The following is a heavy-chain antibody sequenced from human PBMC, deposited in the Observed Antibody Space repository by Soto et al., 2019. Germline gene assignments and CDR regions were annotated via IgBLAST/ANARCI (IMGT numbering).Heavy chain of an antibody. D-gene: IGHD6-6*01. CDR2: ISAYNGNT. V-gene: IGHV1-18*01. CDR1: GYTFTSYG. CDR3: ARVPSGSIAARSRGAFGI. J-gene: IGHJ3*02. Sequence: ASVKVSCKASGYTFTSYGISWVRQAPGQGLEWMGWISAYNGNTNYAQKLQGRVTMTTDTSTSTAYMELRSLRSDDTAVYYCARVPSGSIAARSRGAFGIWGQGTMVTVSS.